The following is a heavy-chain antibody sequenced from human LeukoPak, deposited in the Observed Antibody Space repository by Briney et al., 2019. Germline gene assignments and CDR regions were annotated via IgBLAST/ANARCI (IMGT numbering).Heavy chain of an antibody. CDR3: ARDFEWLRSGYFDY. CDR2: ISYDGSNK. CDR1: GFTFSSYA. J-gene: IGHJ4*02. D-gene: IGHD5-12*01. Sequence: PGRSLRLSCAASGFTFSSYAMHWVRQAPGKGLEWVAVISYDGSNKYYAASVKGRFTISRDNSKNTLYLQMNSLRAEDTAVYYCARDFEWLRSGYFDYWGQGTLVTVSS. V-gene: IGHV3-30-3*01.